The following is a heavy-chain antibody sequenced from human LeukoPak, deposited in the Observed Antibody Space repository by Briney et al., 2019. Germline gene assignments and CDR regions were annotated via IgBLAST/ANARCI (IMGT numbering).Heavy chain of an antibody. CDR1: GGSISSYY. CDR2: IYYSGST. Sequence: PSETLSLTCTVSGGSISSYYWSWIRQPPGKGPEWIGYIYYSGSTNYNPSLKSRVTISVDTSKNQFSLKLSSVTAADTAVYYCARAGGIAVAGTARVWFDPWGQGTLVTVSS. D-gene: IGHD6-19*01. V-gene: IGHV4-59*01. J-gene: IGHJ5*02. CDR3: ARAGGIAVAGTARVWFDP.